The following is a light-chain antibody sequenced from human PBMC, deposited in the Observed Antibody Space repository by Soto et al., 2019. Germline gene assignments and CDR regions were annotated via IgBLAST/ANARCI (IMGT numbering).Light chain of an antibody. CDR1: SSDVGTYDF. J-gene: IGLJ1*01. CDR2: DVS. Sequence: QSALAQPRSVSGSPGQSVTISCTGTSSDVGTYDFVSWYQQHPGKAPRLMIFDVSERPSGVPGRFSGSKSGNTASLTISGLQAEDEADYYCCLYAVTFYVFGTGTKAPS. V-gene: IGLV2-11*01. CDR3: CLYAVTFYV.